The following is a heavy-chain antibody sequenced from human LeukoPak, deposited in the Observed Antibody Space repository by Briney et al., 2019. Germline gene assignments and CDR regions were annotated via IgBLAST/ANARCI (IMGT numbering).Heavy chain of an antibody. Sequence: PSETPSLTCTVSGGSISSGDYYWSWIRQPPGKGLEWIGYIYYSGSTYYNPSLKSRVTISVDTSKNQFSLKLSSVTAADTAVYYCARVGSITMVRGVRHTAFDPWGQGTLVTVSS. CDR1: GGSISSGDYY. CDR3: ARVGSITMVRGVRHTAFDP. J-gene: IGHJ5*02. D-gene: IGHD3-10*01. CDR2: IYYSGST. V-gene: IGHV4-30-4*08.